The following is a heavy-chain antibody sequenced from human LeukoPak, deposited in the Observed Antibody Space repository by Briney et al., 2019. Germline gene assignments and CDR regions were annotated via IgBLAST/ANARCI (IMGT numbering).Heavy chain of an antibody. D-gene: IGHD5-18*01. CDR3: ARTPISGNVDTAMGIFDY. Sequence: SETLSLTCTVSGGSVSSGSYYWSWIRQPPGKGLEWIGYIYYSGSTNYNPSLESRVTISVDTSKNQFSLKLSSVTAADTAVYYCARTPISGNVDTAMGIFDYWGQGTLVTVSS. CDR1: GGSVSSGSYY. CDR2: IYYSGST. V-gene: IGHV4-61*01. J-gene: IGHJ4*02.